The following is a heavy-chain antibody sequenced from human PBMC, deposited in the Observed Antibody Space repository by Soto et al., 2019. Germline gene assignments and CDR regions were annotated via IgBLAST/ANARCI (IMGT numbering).Heavy chain of an antibody. CDR3: ARDWGYYYGSGMGGYYYYGMDV. CDR1: GGTFSSYA. V-gene: IGHV1-69*01. Sequence: QVQLVQSGAEVKKPGSSVKVSCKASGGTFSSYAISWVRQAPGQGLEWMGGIIPIFGTANYAQKFQGRDTITANESTSTAYMELSSLRSEDTAVYYCARDWGYYYGSGMGGYYYYGMDVWGQGTTVTVSS. CDR2: IIPIFGTA. J-gene: IGHJ6*02. D-gene: IGHD3-10*01.